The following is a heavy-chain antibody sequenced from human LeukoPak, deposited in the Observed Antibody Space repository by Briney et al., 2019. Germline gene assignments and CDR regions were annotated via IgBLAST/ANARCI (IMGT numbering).Heavy chain of an antibody. CDR2: IYYSGIT. CDR1: GGSISTYY. Sequence: KSSETLSLTCTVSGGSISTYYWTWIRQPPGRGLEWIGYIYYSGITNYNPSLKSRVTMPVDTSRNQFSLRLNSVTAADTAVYYCARRLAVTGRYYFDYWGQGSLVTVSS. D-gene: IGHD4-11*01. V-gene: IGHV4-59*01. J-gene: IGHJ4*02. CDR3: ARRLAVTGRYYFDY.